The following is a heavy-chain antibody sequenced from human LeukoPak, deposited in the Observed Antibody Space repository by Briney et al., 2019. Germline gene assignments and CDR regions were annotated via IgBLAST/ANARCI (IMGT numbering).Heavy chain of an antibody. J-gene: IGHJ6*04. Sequence: SETLSLTCAVYGGSFSGYYWSWIRQPPGKGLEWIGEINHSGSTNYNPSLKSRVTISVDTSKNQFSLKLSSVTAADTAVYYCARDYYYGMDVWGKGPRSPSPQ. V-gene: IGHV4-34*01. CDR3: ARDYYYGMDV. CDR2: INHSGST. CDR1: GGSFSGYY.